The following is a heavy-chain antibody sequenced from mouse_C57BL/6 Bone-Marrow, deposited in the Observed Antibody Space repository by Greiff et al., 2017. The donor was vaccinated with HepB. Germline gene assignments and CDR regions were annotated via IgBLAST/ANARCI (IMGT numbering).Heavy chain of an antibody. D-gene: IGHD1-1*01. Sequence: EVQRVESGGGLVQPGGSLKLSCAASGFTFSDYYMYWVRQTPEKRLEWVAYISNGGGSTYYPDTVKGRFTISRDNAKNTLYLQMSRLKSEDTAMYYCARHETVVALYAMDYWGQGTSVTVSS. CDR1: GFTFSDYY. V-gene: IGHV5-12*01. CDR3: ARHETVVALYAMDY. CDR2: ISNGGGST. J-gene: IGHJ4*01.